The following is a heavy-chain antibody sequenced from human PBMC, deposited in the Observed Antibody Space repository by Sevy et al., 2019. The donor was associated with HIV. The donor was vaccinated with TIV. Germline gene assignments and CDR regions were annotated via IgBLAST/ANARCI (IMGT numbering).Heavy chain of an antibody. CDR3: AKAGVAVAGTFDLFYFDY. J-gene: IGHJ4*02. V-gene: IGHV3-23*01. CDR1: GFTFSSYA. D-gene: IGHD6-19*01. CDR2: ISSRGGST. Sequence: GGSLRLSCAASGFTFSSYAMSWVRQAPGKGLEWVSTISSRGGSTYYADSVKGRFTISRDNSKNTLSLLMNSLRAEDTDLYYCAKAGVAVAGTFDLFYFDYWGQGTLVTVSS.